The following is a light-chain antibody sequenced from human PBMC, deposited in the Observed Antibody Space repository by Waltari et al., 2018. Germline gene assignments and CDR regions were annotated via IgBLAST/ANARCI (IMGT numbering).Light chain of an antibody. J-gene: IGLJ3*02. CDR2: EGS. CDR3: CSYEGTGTFEDWV. Sequence: QSALTQPASVSGSPGQSITIPCTGTSSDFVNYNLVSWSQHHPGKAPKLMIYEGSKRPSGVSNRFSGSKSGDTASLTISGLQAEDEADYYCCSYEGTGTFEDWVFGGGTKLTVL. CDR1: SSDFVNYNL. V-gene: IGLV2-23*03.